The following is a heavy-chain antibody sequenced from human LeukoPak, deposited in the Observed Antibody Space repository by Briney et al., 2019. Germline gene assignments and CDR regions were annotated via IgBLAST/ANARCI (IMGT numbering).Heavy chain of an antibody. CDR1: GFTFSSYA. V-gene: IGHV3-30*04. D-gene: IGHD3-10*01. CDR3: ASWYYYGSGSYSYTMGDAFDI. CDR2: ISYDGSNK. J-gene: IGHJ3*02. Sequence: GESLRLSCAASGFTFSSYAMHWVRQAPGKGLEWVAVISYDGSNKYYADSVKGRFTISRDNSKNTLYLQMNSLRAEDTAVYYCASWYYYGSGSYSYTMGDAFDIWGQGTMVTVSS.